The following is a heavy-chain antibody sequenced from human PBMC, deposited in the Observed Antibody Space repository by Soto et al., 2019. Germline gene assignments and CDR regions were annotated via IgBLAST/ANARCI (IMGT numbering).Heavy chain of an antibody. V-gene: IGHV3-53*04. CDR2: INSGSDT. CDR3: ARDPFANADYSSD. Sequence: EVQLVESGGGLVQPGGSLRLSCAASGFTISNNYMNWVRQAPGKGLELVSLINSGSDTYYADSVKGRFTISRHNSKNTLYLQMNSLKPEDAAVYYGARDPFANADYSSDWGQGSLVTVSS. D-gene: IGHD4-17*01. CDR1: GFTISNNY. J-gene: IGHJ4*02.